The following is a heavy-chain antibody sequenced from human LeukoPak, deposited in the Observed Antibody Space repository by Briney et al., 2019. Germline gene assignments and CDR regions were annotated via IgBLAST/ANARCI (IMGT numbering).Heavy chain of an antibody. V-gene: IGHV3-66*01. J-gene: IGHJ6*02. CDR3: ARESLRAGYYYYGMDV. CDR1: GFTFSSYS. CDR2: IYSGGST. D-gene: IGHD4-17*01. Sequence: GGSLRLSCAASGFTFSSYSMNWVRQAPGKGLEWVSVIYSGGSTYYADSVKGRFTISRDNSKNTLYLQMNSLRAEDTAVYYCARESLRAGYYYYGMDVWGQGTTVTVSS.